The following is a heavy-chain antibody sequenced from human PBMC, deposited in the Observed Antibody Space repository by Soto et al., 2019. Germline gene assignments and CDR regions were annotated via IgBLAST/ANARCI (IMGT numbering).Heavy chain of an antibody. V-gene: IGHV3-23*01. CDR3: AKTNDFWSGYYVPYMDV. CDR1: GFTFSSYA. CDR2: ISGSGGST. Sequence: GGSLRLSCAASGFTFSSYAMSWVRQAPGKGLEWVSAISGSGGSTYYADSVKGWFTISRDNSKNTLYLQMNSLRAEDTAVYYCAKTNDFWSGYYVPYMDVWGKGTTVTVSS. J-gene: IGHJ6*03. D-gene: IGHD3-3*01.